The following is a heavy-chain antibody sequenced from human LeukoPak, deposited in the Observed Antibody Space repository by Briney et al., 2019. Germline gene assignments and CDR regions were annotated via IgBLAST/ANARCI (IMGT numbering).Heavy chain of an antibody. CDR1: GVSVSSGSYY. V-gene: IGHV4-61*01. CDR2: IYYRVST. Sequence: SETLSLTCTVSGVSVSSGSYYWSWIRQPPGKGLECVGYIYYRVSTNYNPSLKSRVTISVDTSKNQFSLKLSSVTAADTAVYFCARRRRGDLFDYWGEGTLVTVSS. J-gene: IGHJ4*02. CDR3: ARRRRGDLFDY. D-gene: IGHD5-24*01.